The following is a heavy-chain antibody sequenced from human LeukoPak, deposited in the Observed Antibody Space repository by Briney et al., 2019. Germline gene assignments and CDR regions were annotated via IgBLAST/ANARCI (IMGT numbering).Heavy chain of an antibody. CDR3: ARGNRVNYHYYGMDV. CDR2: IIPIFGTA. J-gene: IGHJ6*02. Sequence: GASVKVSCKASGGTFSSYAISWVRQAPGQGLEWMGGIIPIFGTANYAQKFQGRVTITADESASTAYMELSSLRSEDTAVYYCARGNRVNYHYYGMDVWGQGTTVTVSS. CDR1: GGTFSSYA. D-gene: IGHD1-14*01. V-gene: IGHV1-69*13.